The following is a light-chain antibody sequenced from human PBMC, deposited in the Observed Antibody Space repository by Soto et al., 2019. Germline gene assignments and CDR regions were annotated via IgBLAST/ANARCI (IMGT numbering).Light chain of an antibody. Sequence: QSALTQPPSASGSPGQSVTISCTGTNSDVGGYNYVSWYQQHPGKAPKLMIYEVSKRPSGVPDRFSGSKSGNTASLTVSGLQAEDEADYYCSSYAGSNNWVFGGGTQLNVL. J-gene: IGLJ3*02. V-gene: IGLV2-8*01. CDR3: SSYAGSNNWV. CDR2: EVS. CDR1: NSDVGGYNY.